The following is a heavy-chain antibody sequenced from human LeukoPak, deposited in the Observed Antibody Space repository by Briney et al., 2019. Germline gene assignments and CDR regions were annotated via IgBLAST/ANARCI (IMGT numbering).Heavy chain of an antibody. CDR2: ISGNTGNT. J-gene: IGHJ4*02. Sequence: ASVEVSCKASGYTFINYHISWVRQAPGQGLEWMGWISGNTGNTNYAQKLQGRVTMTTDTSTSTAYMELRSLRSDDTAVYYCARDNSGLEYWGQGTLVTVSS. CDR3: ARDNSGLEY. V-gene: IGHV1-18*01. CDR1: GYTFINYH.